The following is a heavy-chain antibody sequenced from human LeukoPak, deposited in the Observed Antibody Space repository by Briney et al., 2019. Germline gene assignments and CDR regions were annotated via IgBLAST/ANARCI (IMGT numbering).Heavy chain of an antibody. CDR3: ARHFRLGYCSSTSCYTGGYYFDY. V-gene: IGHV4-39*01. D-gene: IGHD2-2*02. J-gene: IGHJ4*02. CDR2: IYYSGGT. Sequence: SETLSLTCTVSGGSISSSSYYWGWIRQPPGKGLEWIGSIYYSGGTYYNPSLKSRVTISVDTSKNQFSLKLSSVTAADTAVYYCARHFRLGYCSSTSCYTGGYYFDYWGQGTLVTVSS. CDR1: GGSISSSSYY.